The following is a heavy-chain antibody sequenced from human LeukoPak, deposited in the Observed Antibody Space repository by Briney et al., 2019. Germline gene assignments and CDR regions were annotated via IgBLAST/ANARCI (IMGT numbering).Heavy chain of an antibody. J-gene: IGHJ4*02. CDR1: GGSFSGYY. CDR2: INHSGST. CDR3: ARWARGVFDY. D-gene: IGHD5-12*01. V-gene: IGHV4-34*01. Sequence: SETLSLTCAVYGGSFSGYYWSWIRQPPGKGLEWIGEINHSGSTNYNPSLKSRVTISVDTSKNQFSLKLSSVTAADTAVYYCARWARGVFDYWGQGTLVTVSS.